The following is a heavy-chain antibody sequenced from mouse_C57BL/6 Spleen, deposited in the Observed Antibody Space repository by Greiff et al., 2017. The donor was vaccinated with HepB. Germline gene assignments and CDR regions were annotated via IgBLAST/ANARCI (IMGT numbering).Heavy chain of an antibody. J-gene: IGHJ3*01. V-gene: IGHV5-6*01. D-gene: IGHD3-2*01. CDR3: ARQDTIDSPFAY. Sequence: EVMLVESGGDLVKPGGSLKLSCAASGFTFSSYGMSWVRQTPDKRLEWVATISSGGSYTYYPDSVKGRFTISKDNAKNTLYLQMSSLKSEDTAMYCCARQDTIDSPFAYWGQGTLVTVSA. CDR2: ISSGGSYT. CDR1: GFTFSSYG.